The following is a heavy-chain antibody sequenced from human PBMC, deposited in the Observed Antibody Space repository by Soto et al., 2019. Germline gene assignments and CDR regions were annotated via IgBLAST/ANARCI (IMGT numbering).Heavy chain of an antibody. Sequence: VKVSCKASGYTFTSYGISWVRQAPGQGLEWMGWISAYNGNTNYAQKLQGRVTMTTDTSTSTAYMELRSLRSDDTAVYYCARHSVIAARPLVWFDPWGQGTLVTVS. CDR2: ISAYNGNT. CDR3: ARHSVIAARPLVWFDP. CDR1: GYTFTSYG. V-gene: IGHV1-18*01. D-gene: IGHD6-6*01. J-gene: IGHJ5*02.